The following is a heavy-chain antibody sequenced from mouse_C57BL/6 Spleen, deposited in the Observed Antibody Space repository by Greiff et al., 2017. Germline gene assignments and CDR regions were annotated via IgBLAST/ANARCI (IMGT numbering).Heavy chain of an antibody. CDR1: GYTFTSYW. CDR2: IYPGSGST. V-gene: IGHV1-55*01. CDR3: ARRTTMITLDY. Sequence: VQLQQSGAELVKPGASVKMSCKASGYTFTSYWITWVKQRPGQGLEWIGDIYPGSGSTNYNEKFKSKATLTVDTSSSTAYMQLSSLTSEDSAVYYCARRTTMITLDYWGQGTSVTVSS. J-gene: IGHJ4*01. D-gene: IGHD2-4*01.